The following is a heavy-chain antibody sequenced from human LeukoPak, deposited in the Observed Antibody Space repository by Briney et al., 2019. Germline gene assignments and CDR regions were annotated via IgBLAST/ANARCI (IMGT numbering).Heavy chain of an antibody. CDR2: ISFDGSNK. Sequence: PGGSLRLSCAASGFTFSSYALHWVRQAPGKGLEWLAVISFDGSNKYYADSVKGRFTISRDNSKNTLYLQTNSLRPEDTAVYYCARGGGRSGWAHNWFDPWGQGTLVTVSS. J-gene: IGHJ5*02. V-gene: IGHV3-30*04. CDR3: ARGGGRSGWAHNWFDP. D-gene: IGHD6-19*01. CDR1: GFTFSSYA.